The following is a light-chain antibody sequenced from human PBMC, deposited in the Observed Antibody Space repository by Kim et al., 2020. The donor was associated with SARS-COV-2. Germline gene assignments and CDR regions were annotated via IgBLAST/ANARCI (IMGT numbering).Light chain of an antibody. CDR2: GNS. CDR1: SDNIGAGYD. V-gene: IGLV1-40*01. Sequence: RVNITGKGRSDNIGAGYDVQGYQQHPGTAHKLLIYGNSNRPSGVTDRCAGSKAGTADSLAITGLQAEDEADYDCQAYDSSLSGWVFGGGTQLTVL. CDR3: QAYDSSLSGWV. J-gene: IGLJ3*02.